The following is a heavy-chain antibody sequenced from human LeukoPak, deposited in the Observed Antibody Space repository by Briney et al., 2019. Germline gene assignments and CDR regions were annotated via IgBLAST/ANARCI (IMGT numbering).Heavy chain of an antibody. J-gene: IGHJ5*01. V-gene: IGHV6-1*01. CDR3: ARSSAGFDS. CDR2: TYYRSEWFI. Sequence: SQTLSLTCAISGDSVSSNSAVWNWIRQTPSRGLEWLGRTYYRSEWFIDYAPSVKSRISINPDTSKNQFSLQLDSVAPEDTAVYYCARSSAGFDSWGQGTLVTVSS. CDR1: GDSVSSNSAV. D-gene: IGHD3-16*01.